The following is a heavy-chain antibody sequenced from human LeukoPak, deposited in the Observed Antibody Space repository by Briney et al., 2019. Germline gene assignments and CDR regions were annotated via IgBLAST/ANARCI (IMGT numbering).Heavy chain of an antibody. D-gene: IGHD3-22*01. V-gene: IGHV3-30-3*01. CDR2: ISYDGNNK. J-gene: IGHJ4*02. CDR1: GFTFRGYA. CDR3: ARDSGDYYDSSGYYLI. Sequence: SGGSLSLSCAASGFTFRGYAMHWVRQAPGKGLEWVAVISYDGNNKYYADSVKGRFTISRDNSKNTLYMQMNSLRAEDTAVYYCARDSGDYYDSSGYYLIWGQGTLVTVSS.